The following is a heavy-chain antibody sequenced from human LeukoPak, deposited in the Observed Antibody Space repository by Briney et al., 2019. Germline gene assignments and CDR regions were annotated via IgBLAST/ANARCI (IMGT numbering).Heavy chain of an antibody. CDR2: INHSGST. CDR3: ARRKERWLHPQNHFDY. V-gene: IGHV4-34*01. Sequence: SETLSLTCAVYGGSFSGYYWSWIRQPPGKGLEWIGEINHSGSTNYNPSLKSRVTISVDTSKNQFSLKLSSVTAADTAVYYCARRKERWLHPQNHFDYWGQGTLVTVSS. J-gene: IGHJ4*02. CDR1: GGSFSGYY. D-gene: IGHD5-24*01.